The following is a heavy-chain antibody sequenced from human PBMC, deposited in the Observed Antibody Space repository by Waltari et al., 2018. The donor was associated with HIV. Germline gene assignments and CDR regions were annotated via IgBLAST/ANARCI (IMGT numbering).Heavy chain of an antibody. J-gene: IGHJ2*01. D-gene: IGHD3-10*01. CDR2: MGMRATAR. V-gene: IGHV3-48*02. CDR3: ARGLSYFDGKPLPWYFDV. Sequence: EEQLLQSGGKFVQPGESLRLSCVASGFSLTSYSVNWVRQAPRKGLEWVSYMGMRATARSYADSVKARFTVFADRAKQSVYLQISNLQDEDSAIYYCARGLSYFDGKPLPWYFDVWGRGSRVIVAS. CDR1: GFSLTSYS.